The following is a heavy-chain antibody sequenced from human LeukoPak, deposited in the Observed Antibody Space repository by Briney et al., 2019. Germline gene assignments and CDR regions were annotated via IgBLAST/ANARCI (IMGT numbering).Heavy chain of an antibody. J-gene: IGHJ5*02. V-gene: IGHV3-23*01. D-gene: IGHD3-3*01. CDR2: ISGSGDAR. CDR3: AKERFRALDP. CDR1: GFTFSSYA. Sequence: PGGSLRLSCTGSGFTFSSYAMTWVRQAPGKGLEWVSTISGSGDARYYADSVKGRFTISRDNPINTLYLQMSGLRAEDTALYYCAKERFRALDPWGQGTLVSVAP.